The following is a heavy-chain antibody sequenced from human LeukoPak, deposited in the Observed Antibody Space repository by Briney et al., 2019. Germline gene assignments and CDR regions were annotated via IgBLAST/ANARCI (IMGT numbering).Heavy chain of an antibody. V-gene: IGHV3-23*01. D-gene: IGHD3-10*01. CDR1: GFTFSSYA. J-gene: IGHJ3*02. CDR3: AKDRYYASGSSYGNAFDI. Sequence: PGGSLRLSCAASGFTFSSYAMSWVRQAPGKGLEWVSAISGSGGSTYYADSVKGRFTISRDNSKNTLYLQMNSLRAEDTAVYYCAKDRYYASGSSYGNAFDIWGQGTMVTVSS. CDR2: ISGSGGST.